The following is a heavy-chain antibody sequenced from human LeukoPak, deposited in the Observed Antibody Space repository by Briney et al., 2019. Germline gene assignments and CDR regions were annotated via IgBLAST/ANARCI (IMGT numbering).Heavy chain of an antibody. CDR1: GFTFSSYA. V-gene: IGHV3-48*04. CDR2: ISSSSSPI. CDR3: STKSGAVDV. J-gene: IGHJ6*04. D-gene: IGHD6-25*01. Sequence: GGSLRLSCAASGFTFSSYAMSWVRQAPGKGLEWVSYISSSSSPIFYADSVKGRFTISRDNAKNSLYLQMNSLRVEDTAVYYCSTKSGAVDVWGKGTTVTVSS.